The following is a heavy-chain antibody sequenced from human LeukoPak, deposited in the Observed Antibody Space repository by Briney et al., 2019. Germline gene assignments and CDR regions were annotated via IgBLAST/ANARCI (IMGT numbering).Heavy chain of an antibody. CDR2: ITSSSSYI. D-gene: IGHD2-15*01. Sequence: GGSLRLSCAASGFSFSSYSMNWVRQAPGKGLEWVSSITSSSSYIYQADSVKGRFTISRDNAKNSLYLQMNSLRAEDTAVYYCARGILQFDPWGQGTLVTVSS. J-gene: IGHJ5*02. V-gene: IGHV3-21*01. CDR3: ARGILQFDP. CDR1: GFSFSSYS.